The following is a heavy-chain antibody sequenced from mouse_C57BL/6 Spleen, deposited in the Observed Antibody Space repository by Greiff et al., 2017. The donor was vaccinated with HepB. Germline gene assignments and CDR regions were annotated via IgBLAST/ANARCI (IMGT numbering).Heavy chain of an antibody. J-gene: IGHJ2*01. D-gene: IGHD3-2*02. CDR1: GFTFSSYG. CDR2: ISSGGSYT. V-gene: IGHV5-6*01. Sequence: EVQVVESGGDLVKPGGSLKLSCAASGFTFSSYGMSWVRQTPDKRLEWVATISSGGSYTYYPDSVKGRFTISRDNAKNTLYLQMSSLKSEDTAMYYCARRGTAQATFDYWGQGTTLTVSS. CDR3: ARRGTAQATFDY.